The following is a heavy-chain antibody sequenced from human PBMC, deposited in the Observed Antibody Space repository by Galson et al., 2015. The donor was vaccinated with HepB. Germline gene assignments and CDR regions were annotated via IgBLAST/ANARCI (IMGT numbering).Heavy chain of an antibody. CDR1: GFTFSDYD. J-gene: IGHJ4*02. V-gene: IGHV3-23*01. CDR3: AKDSGKSLRRAPFYFDY. D-gene: IGHD3-10*01. Sequence: SLRLSCAASGFTFSDYDMSWVRQAPGKGLEWVSAISYTGVTTYYADSVKGRFTISRDNSKNTLYLQMNNLRAEDTAVYFCAKDSGKSLRRAPFYFDYWGQGNLVTVSS. CDR2: ISYTGVTT.